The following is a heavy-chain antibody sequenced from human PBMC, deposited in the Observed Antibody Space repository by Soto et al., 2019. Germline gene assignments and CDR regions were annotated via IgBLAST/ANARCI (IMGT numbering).Heavy chain of an antibody. CDR1: GFTFSTYT. CDR2: ISGSGKST. J-gene: IGHJ4*02. Sequence: EVQLLESGGGLIQPGGSLRLSCAASGFTFSTYTMSWVRQAPGKGLEWVSSISGSGKSTNYADSVKGRFTISRDNSKNRLFLQMKSLRATDTAVYYCAKGQWALPRPYYFHFWGQGTLLTVSS. D-gene: IGHD1-26*01. CDR3: AKGQWALPRPYYFHF. V-gene: IGHV3-23*01.